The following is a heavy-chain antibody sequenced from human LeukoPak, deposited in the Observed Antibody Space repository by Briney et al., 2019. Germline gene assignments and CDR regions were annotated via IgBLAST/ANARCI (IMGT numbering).Heavy chain of an antibody. CDR2: MNPNSGNT. J-gene: IGHJ5*02. V-gene: IGHV1-8*01. Sequence: ASVKVSCKASGYTFTSYDINWVRQATGQGLEWMGWMNPNSGNTGYAQKFQGRVTMTRNTSISTAYMELSSLRSEDTAVYYCARDEVYYGSGRRNWFDPWGQGTLVTVSS. CDR3: ARDEVYYGSGRRNWFDP. CDR1: GYTFTSYD. D-gene: IGHD3-10*01.